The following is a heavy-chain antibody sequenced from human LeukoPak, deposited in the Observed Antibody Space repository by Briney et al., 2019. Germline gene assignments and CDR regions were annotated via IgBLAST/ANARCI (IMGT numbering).Heavy chain of an antibody. J-gene: IGHJ4*02. V-gene: IGHV4-59*08. CDR1: GGSISSYY. D-gene: IGHD6-19*01. Sequence: PSETLSLTCTVSGGSISSYYWSWIRQPPGKGLEWIGYIYYSGSTNYNPSLKSRVTISVDTSKNQFSLKLSSVTAADTAVYYCARQYSSGWDYFDYWGQGTLVTDSS. CDR3: ARQYSSGWDYFDY. CDR2: IYYSGST.